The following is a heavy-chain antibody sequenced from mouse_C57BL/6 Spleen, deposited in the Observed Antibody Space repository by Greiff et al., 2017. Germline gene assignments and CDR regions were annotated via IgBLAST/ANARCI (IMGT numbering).Heavy chain of an antibody. CDR1: GYAFSSSW. J-gene: IGHJ4*01. CDR2: IYPGDGDT. CDR3: ARKGMDY. Sequence: QVQLKESGPELVKPGASVKISCKASGYAFSSSWLNWVKQRPGKGLEWIGRIYPGDGDTNYNGKFKGKATLTADKSSSTAYMQLSSLTSEDSAVYFCARKGMDYWGQGTSVTVSS. V-gene: IGHV1-82*01.